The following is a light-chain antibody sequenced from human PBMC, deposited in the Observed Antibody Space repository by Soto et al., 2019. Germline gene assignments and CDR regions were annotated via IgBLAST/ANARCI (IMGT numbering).Light chain of an antibody. CDR2: DVS. V-gene: IGLV2-14*01. J-gene: IGLJ2*01. CDR3: SSYTSSSIL. Sequence: QLVLTQPASVSGSPGQSITISCTGTSSDVGGYNYVSWYQQHPGKAPKLMIYDVSNRPSGVSNRFSGSKSGNTASLTISGLQAEDEADYYCSSYTSSSILFGGGTQLTVL. CDR1: SSDVGGYNY.